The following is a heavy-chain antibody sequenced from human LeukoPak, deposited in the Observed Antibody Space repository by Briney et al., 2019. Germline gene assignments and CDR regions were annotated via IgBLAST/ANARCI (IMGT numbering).Heavy chain of an antibody. D-gene: IGHD3-22*01. CDR3: AKGEIYYYDSSGPRAFDI. J-gene: IGHJ3*02. Sequence: PGGSLRLSCAASGFTFTSYEMNWVRQAPGKGLEWVSYISNSGKTIYYADSVKGRFTISRDNSKNTLYLQMNSLRAEDTAVYYCAKGEIYYYDSSGPRAFDIWGQGTMVTVSS. V-gene: IGHV3-48*03. CDR1: GFTFTSYE. CDR2: ISNSGKTI.